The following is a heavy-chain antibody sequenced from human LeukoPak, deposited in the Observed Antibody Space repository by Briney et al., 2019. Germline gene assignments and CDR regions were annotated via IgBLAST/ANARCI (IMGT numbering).Heavy chain of an antibody. CDR2: ISYDGSNK. V-gene: IGHV3-30*18. J-gene: IGHJ4*02. CDR1: GFTLSSNG. CDR3: AKGQDSSGYYLLDY. Sequence: GGSLRLSYAASGFTLSSNGIRWVRQAPGKGLEWVAVISYDGSNKYYADSVKGRFTISRDNSKNTLYLQMNSLRAEDTAVYYCAKGQDSSGYYLLDYWGQGTLVTVSS. D-gene: IGHD3-22*01.